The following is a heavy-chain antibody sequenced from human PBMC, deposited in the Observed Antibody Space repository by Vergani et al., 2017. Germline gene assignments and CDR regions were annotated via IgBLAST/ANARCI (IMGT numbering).Heavy chain of an antibody. Sequence: EVQLVESGGGLVQPGRSLRLSCAASGFTFDDYAMHWVRQAPGKGLEWVSGISSSSSYIFYADSVKGRFTISRDNAKNSLYLQMNSLRAEDTAVYYCARSPPGENWGQGTLVTVSS. D-gene: IGHD3-10*01. V-gene: IGHV3-9*01. CDR3: ARSPPGEN. CDR1: GFTFDDYA. CDR2: ISSSSSYI. J-gene: IGHJ4*02.